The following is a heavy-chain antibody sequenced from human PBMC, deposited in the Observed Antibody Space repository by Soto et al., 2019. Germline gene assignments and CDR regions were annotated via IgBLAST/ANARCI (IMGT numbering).Heavy chain of an antibody. D-gene: IGHD1-26*01. CDR3: ANHRTGGGPNYFYSMDV. J-gene: IGHJ6*03. Sequence: GGSLRLSCAASGFTFSSYAMTWVRQAPGKGLEWVSAISGRGGSTHYADSVKGRFTISRDNSKNTLYLKMNSLRAEDTAVYYCANHRTGGGPNYFYSMDVWGKGTTVTVSS. V-gene: IGHV3-23*01. CDR1: GFTFSSYA. CDR2: ISGRGGST.